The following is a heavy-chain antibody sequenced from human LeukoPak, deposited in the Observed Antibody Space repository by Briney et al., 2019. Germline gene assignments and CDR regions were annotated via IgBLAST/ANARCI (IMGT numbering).Heavy chain of an antibody. CDR3: AKAADWLAADYIDY. Sequence: GGSLRLSCATSGFTFSSHAMIWVRQAPGKGLEYVSSIDSSGDTAFYADSVKGRFTISRDNSKNTLDLQMSSLRVEDTAVYYCAKAADWLAADYIDYWGQGTLVTVSS. V-gene: IGHV3-23*01. CDR1: GFTFSSHA. CDR2: IDSSGDTA. J-gene: IGHJ4*02. D-gene: IGHD3-9*01.